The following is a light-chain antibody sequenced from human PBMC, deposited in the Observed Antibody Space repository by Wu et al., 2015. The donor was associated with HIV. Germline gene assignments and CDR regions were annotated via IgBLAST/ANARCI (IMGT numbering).Light chain of an antibody. Sequence: EIVLTQSPATLSSSPGERATLSCRASQSINNNYLAWYQQKPGQAPRLLIYHASSRATGIPNRFSGSGSGRDFTLTISSVEPEDFAVYYCQQYGSSSWTFGQGTNVEIK. V-gene: IGKV3-20*01. CDR1: QSINNNY. CDR2: HAS. J-gene: IGKJ1*01. CDR3: QQYGSSSWT.